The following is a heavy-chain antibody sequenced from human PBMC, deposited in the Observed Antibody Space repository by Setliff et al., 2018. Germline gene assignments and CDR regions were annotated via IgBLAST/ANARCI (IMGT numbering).Heavy chain of an antibody. Sequence: PGGSLRLSCAASGFTFSSYALHWVRQAPGKGLEWVTIISYEGIDKYYADSVKGRFTVSRDNPKNKLYLQMNSLRAEDTAFYYCARGRHHDTLSGGVCSEDNWFDSWGQGTLVTVSS. CDR3: ARGRHHDTLSGGVCSEDNWFDS. D-gene: IGHD3-9*01. CDR1: GFTFSSYA. V-gene: IGHV3-30*04. J-gene: IGHJ5*01. CDR2: ISYEGIDK.